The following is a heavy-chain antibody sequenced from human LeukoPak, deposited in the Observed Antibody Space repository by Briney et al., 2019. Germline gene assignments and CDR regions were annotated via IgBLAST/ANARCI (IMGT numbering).Heavy chain of an antibody. CDR1: GGSISSSTYY. Sequence: SETLSLTCTVSGGSISSSTYYWGWIRQPPGEGLEWIGRIYTSGSTNYNPSLKSRVTISVDTSKNQFSLKLSSVTAADTAVYYCARFTYSSSWYYYYGMDVWGQGTTVTVSS. D-gene: IGHD6-13*01. CDR3: ARFTYSSSWYYYYGMDV. V-gene: IGHV4-61*05. J-gene: IGHJ6*02. CDR2: IYTSGST.